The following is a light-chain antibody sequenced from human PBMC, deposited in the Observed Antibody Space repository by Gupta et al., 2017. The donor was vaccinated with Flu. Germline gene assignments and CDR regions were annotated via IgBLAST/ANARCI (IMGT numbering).Light chain of an antibody. Sequence: QSVLTQPRSVSGAPGQWVTIACTWSSSHIGAGYDVHWYQQIPGTAPKLLISGNRNRPSGVPDRFSGSKSDTSASLAITGLQTEDEADYYCQSYDSSLSTWVFGGGTELTVL. V-gene: IGLV1-40*01. CDR1: SSHIGAGYD. J-gene: IGLJ3*02. CDR2: GNR. CDR3: QSYDSSLSTWV.